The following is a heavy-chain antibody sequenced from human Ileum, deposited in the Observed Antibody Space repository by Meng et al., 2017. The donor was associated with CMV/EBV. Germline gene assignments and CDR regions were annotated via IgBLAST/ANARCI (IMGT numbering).Heavy chain of an antibody. V-gene: IGHV4-39*07. D-gene: IGHD2-2*01. Sequence: GSLRLSCTVSGGSISSSSYYWGWIRQPPGKGLEWIGSIYYSGSTYYNPSLKSRVTISVDTSKNQFSLKLSSVTAADTAVYYCAREVRRDCSSTSCSRWVYGMDVWGQGTTVTVS. CDR3: AREVRRDCSSTSCSRWVYGMDV. J-gene: IGHJ6*02. CDR2: IYYSGST. CDR1: GGSISSSSYY.